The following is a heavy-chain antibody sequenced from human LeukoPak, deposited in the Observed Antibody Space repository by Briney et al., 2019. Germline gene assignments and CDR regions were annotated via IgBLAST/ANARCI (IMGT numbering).Heavy chain of an antibody. CDR1: RFTFSSYS. J-gene: IGHJ1*01. Sequence: GGSLRLSCAASRFTFSSYSMNWVRQAPGKGLEWVSSISSSSSYIYYADSVKGRFTISRDNAKNSLYLQMNSLRAEDTAVYYCAREGVVVAATDFQHWGQGTLVTVSS. CDR2: ISSSSSYI. V-gene: IGHV3-21*01. CDR3: AREGVVVAATDFQH. D-gene: IGHD2-15*01.